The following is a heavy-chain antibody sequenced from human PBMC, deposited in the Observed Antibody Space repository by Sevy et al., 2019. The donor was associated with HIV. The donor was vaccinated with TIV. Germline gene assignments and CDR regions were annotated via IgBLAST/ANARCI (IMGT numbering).Heavy chain of an antibody. CDR1: GHTFSDYY. J-gene: IGHJ4*02. CDR2: INSNSGAI. CDR3: ATEYSYDY. Sequence: ASVKVSCKASGHTFSDYYIQWVRQAPGQGLEWMGWINSNSGAISYAQKFQGRVTMTSDTSISTVYMELSRLRYDDTAVYYCATEYSYDYWGQGTLVTVSS. D-gene: IGHD4-4*01. V-gene: IGHV1-2*02.